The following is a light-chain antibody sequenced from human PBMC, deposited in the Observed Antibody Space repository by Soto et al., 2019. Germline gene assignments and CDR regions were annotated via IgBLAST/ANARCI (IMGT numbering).Light chain of an antibody. Sequence: EMVMTQSPATLSVSPGERATLSCRASQSVRSYLAWYQHKPGQAPRLLIYAASSRATGIPDRFSGSGSGTDFTLTISRLGPEDFAVYYCQPYGTSSWTFGQGTKVDIK. CDR2: AAS. V-gene: IGKV3-20*01. J-gene: IGKJ1*01. CDR1: QSVRSY. CDR3: QPYGTSSWT.